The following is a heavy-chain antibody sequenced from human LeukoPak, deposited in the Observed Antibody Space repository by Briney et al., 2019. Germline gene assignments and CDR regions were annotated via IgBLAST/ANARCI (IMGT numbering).Heavy chain of an antibody. D-gene: IGHD3-22*01. CDR3: ASQDHYYDSSGYPLDV. CDR2: IYHSGST. J-gene: IGHJ6*04. Sequence: PSETLSLTCTVSGYSISSGYYWGWIRQPPGKGLEWIGSIYHSGSTYYNPSLKSRVTISVDTSKNQFSLKLSSVTVADTAVYYCASQDHYYDSSGYPLDVWGKGTTVTISS. V-gene: IGHV4-38-2*02. CDR1: GYSISSGYY.